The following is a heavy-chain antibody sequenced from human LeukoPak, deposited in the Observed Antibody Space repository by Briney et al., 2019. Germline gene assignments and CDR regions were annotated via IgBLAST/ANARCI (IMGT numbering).Heavy chain of an antibody. J-gene: IGHJ4*02. CDR2: FDPEDGET. D-gene: IGHD4-17*01. CDR3: ATDSGDYVRAFDY. V-gene: IGHV1-24*01. CDR1: GYTLTELP. Sequence: ASVKVSCKVSGYTLTELPMHWVRQAPGKGLEWMGGFDPEDGETIYAQKFQGRVTMTEDTSTDTAYMELSSLRPEDTAVYYCATDSGDYVRAFDYWGQGTLVTVSS.